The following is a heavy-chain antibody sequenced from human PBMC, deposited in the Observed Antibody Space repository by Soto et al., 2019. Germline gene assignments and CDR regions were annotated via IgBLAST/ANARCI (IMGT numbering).Heavy chain of an antibody. V-gene: IGHV4-34*01. J-gene: IGHJ6*02. CDR2: MNHNGNT. Sequence: SETLSLTCGVYGGSFSGYYWNWIRQPPGKGLEWIGKMNHNGNTNYNPSLKSRVTISVDRSKNQFSLKLNSVTAADTAVYYCARVPDVWGQGTTVTVSS. CDR3: ARVPDV. CDR1: GGSFSGYY.